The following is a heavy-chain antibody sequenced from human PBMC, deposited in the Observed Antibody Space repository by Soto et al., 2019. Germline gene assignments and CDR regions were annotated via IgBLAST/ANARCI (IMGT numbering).Heavy chain of an antibody. D-gene: IGHD2-15*01. V-gene: IGHV3-33*01. Sequence: GGSLRLSCAASGFTFSSYGMHWVRQAPGKGLEWVAVIWYDGSNKYYADSVKGRFTISRDNSKNTLYLQMNSLRAEDTAVYYCASICSGGSCPRAFDIWGQGTMVTVSS. CDR2: IWYDGSNK. J-gene: IGHJ3*02. CDR3: ASICSGGSCPRAFDI. CDR1: GFTFSSYG.